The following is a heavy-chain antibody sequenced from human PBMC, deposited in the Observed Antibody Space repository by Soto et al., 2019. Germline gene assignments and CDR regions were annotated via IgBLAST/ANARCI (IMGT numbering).Heavy chain of an antibody. CDR3: ARVRAIAAAGTLDY. V-gene: IGHV1-3*01. J-gene: IGHJ4*02. CDR2: INAGNGKT. D-gene: IGHD6-13*01. CDR1: GYTFNNYA. Sequence: QVQLVQSGAEVKKPGASVKVSCKASGYTFNNYAIHWVRQAPGQTLEWMGWINAGNGKTKYSQTFQGRVTITRDTSASTAYMELSSLRSEDTAVYCCARVRAIAAAGTLDYWGQGTLITVSS.